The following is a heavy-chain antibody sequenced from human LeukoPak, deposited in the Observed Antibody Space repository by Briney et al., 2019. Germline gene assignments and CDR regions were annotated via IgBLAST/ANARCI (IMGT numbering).Heavy chain of an antibody. J-gene: IGHJ1*01. CDR1: GFTFNTYT. CDR2: ITASSTAI. D-gene: IGHD4-17*01. CDR3: AKDLSPDYGDYWAYFQH. Sequence: GGSLRLSCAASGFTFNTYTMNWVRQAPGKGLEWVSSITASSTAIYSADSVKGRFTISRDNAKNFLYLQMNSLRAEDTAVYYCAKDLSPDYGDYWAYFQHWGQGTLVTVSS. V-gene: IGHV3-21*04.